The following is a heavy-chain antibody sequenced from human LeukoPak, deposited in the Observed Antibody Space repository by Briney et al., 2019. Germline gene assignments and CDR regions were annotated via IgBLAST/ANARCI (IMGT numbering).Heavy chain of an antibody. CDR2: INAGNGNT. J-gene: IGHJ6*02. CDR1: GYTFTSYA. CDR3: AREPQYQLPRGIYYYYGMDV. D-gene: IGHD2-2*01. V-gene: IGHV1-3*01. Sequence: ASVKVSCKASGYTFTSYAMHWVRQAPGQRLEWMGWINAGNGNTKYSQKFQGRVTITRDTSASTAYMELSSLRSEDTAVYYCAREPQYQLPRGIYYYYGMDVWGQGTTVTVSS.